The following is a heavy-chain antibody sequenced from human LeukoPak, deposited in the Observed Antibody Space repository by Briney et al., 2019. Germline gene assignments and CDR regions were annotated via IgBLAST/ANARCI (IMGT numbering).Heavy chain of an antibody. CDR3: ARGRDGHDY. D-gene: IGHD5-24*01. CDR1: GGSISSYY. J-gene: IGHJ4*02. Sequence: SETLSLTCTVSGGSISSYYWSWIRQPPGKGLGWIGCVYYSGSTNYNPSLKSRVTISVDTSKDQHSLKVSSVTAADTAVYYCARGRDGHDYWGQGTLVTVSS. CDR2: VYYSGST. V-gene: IGHV4-59*01.